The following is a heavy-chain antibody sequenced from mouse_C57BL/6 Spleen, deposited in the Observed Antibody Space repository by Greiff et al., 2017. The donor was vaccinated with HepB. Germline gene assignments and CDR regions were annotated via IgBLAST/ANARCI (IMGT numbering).Heavy chain of an antibody. Sequence: VQLQQPGAELVMPGASVKLSCKASGYTFTSYWMHWVKQRPGQGLEWIGEIDPSDSYTNYNQKFKGKSTLTVDKSSSTAYMQLSSLTSEDSAVYYCARGGDGYYYAMDYWGQGTSVTVSS. CDR1: GYTFTSYW. CDR2: IDPSDSYT. V-gene: IGHV1-69*01. CDR3: ARGGDGYYYAMDY. D-gene: IGHD2-3*01. J-gene: IGHJ4*01.